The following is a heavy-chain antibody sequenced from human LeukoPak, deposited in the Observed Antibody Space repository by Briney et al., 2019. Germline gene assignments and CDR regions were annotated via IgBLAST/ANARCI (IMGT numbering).Heavy chain of an antibody. CDR2: ISSSSSYI. CDR1: GFTFSSYS. Sequence: PGGSLRLSCAASGFTFSSYSMNWVRQAPGKGLEWVSSISSSSSYIYYADSVKGRFTISRDNAKNSLYLQMNSLRAEDTAVYYCARSYEDIVVVVAATGDAFDIWGQGTMVTVSS. D-gene: IGHD2-15*01. V-gene: IGHV3-21*01. CDR3: ARSYEDIVVVVAATGDAFDI. J-gene: IGHJ3*02.